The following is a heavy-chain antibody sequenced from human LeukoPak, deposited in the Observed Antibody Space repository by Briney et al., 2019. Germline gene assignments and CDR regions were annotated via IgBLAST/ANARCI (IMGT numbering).Heavy chain of an antibody. CDR1: GGSISSSSYY. V-gene: IGHV4-39*01. Sequence: SEALSLTCTVSGGSISSSSYYWGWIRQPPGRGLEWSGNIFYSGSTYYNPSLKSRVTISVDTSKNQFSLRLSSVTAADTAVYYCASLVEIAVAGNYFDYWGQGTLVTVSS. CDR3: ASLVEIAVAGNYFDY. D-gene: IGHD6-19*01. J-gene: IGHJ4*02. CDR2: IFYSGST.